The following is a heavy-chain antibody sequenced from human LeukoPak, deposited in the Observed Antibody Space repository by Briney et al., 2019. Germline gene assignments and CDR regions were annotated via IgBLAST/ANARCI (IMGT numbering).Heavy chain of an antibody. CDR2: ISWDGGST. J-gene: IGHJ4*02. Sequence: GGSLRLSCAASGFTFDDYAMHWVRQAPGKGLEWVSLISWDGGSTYYADSVKGRFTISRDNSKNTLYLQMNSLRAEDTAVYYCARDRPIDYWGQGTLVTVSS. V-gene: IGHV3-43D*03. CDR3: ARDRPIDY. D-gene: IGHD6-6*01. CDR1: GFTFDDYA.